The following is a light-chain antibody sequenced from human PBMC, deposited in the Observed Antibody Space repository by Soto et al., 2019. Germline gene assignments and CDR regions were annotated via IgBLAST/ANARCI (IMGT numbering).Light chain of an antibody. CDR3: QQGYNSPYT. CDR2: AAS. Sequence: DIQMTQSPSSLSASVGDRVTITCRASQSISSSLNWYQQKPGRAPKLLIYAASSLQSGVPSRFSGSGSGTDFTLAISSLQHEDFETYYCQQGYNSPYTFGQGTKVDIK. J-gene: IGKJ2*01. CDR1: QSISSS. V-gene: IGKV1-39*01.